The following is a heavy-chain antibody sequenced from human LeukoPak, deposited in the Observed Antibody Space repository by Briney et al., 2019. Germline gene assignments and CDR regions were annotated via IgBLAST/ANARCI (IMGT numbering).Heavy chain of an antibody. Sequence: GGSLRLSCAASGFTFRRYGMHWVRQAPGKGLEWVAVIWYDGSSQYYADSVKGRFTISRDDSNDTVSLQMDSLRAEDTAVYYCARERIYDPKSGELDSWGQGTLVTASS. CDR1: GFTFRRYG. D-gene: IGHD3-3*01. CDR3: ARERIYDPKSGELDS. J-gene: IGHJ4*02. CDR2: IWYDGSSQ. V-gene: IGHV3-33*01.